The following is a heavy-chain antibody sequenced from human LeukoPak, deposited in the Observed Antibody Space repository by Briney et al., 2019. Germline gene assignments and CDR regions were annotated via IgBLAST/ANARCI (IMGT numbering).Heavy chain of an antibody. CDR1: GYTFTSYY. CDR2: INPSGGST. Sequence: ASVKVSCKASGYTFTSYYTHWVRQAPGQGLEWMGIINPSGGSTSYAQKFQGRVTMTRDMSTSTVYMELSSLRSEDTAVYYCARAGGVGIHGPWGQGTLVTVSS. D-gene: IGHD1-26*01. J-gene: IGHJ5*02. V-gene: IGHV1-46*01. CDR3: ARAGGVGIHGP.